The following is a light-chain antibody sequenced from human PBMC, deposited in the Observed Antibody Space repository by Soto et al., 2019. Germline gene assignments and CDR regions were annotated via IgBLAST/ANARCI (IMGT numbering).Light chain of an antibody. J-gene: IGKJ4*01. V-gene: IGKV1-5*03. CDR1: ESISSW. CDR2: KAS. CDR3: QHYSVFPLT. Sequence: DIQMTQSPSTLYASVGDRVTITCRASESISSWLAWYQQKPGKAPKILIYKASTLQSGVPSRFTGSGSGTEFTLTISSLQPDDFATYYCQHYSVFPLTFGGGTKVEIK.